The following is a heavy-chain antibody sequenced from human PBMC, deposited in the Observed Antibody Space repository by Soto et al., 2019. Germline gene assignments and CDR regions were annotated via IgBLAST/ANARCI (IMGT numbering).Heavy chain of an antibody. J-gene: IGHJ5*02. V-gene: IGHV2-5*05. CDR2: IYWDDDN. D-gene: IGHD4-17*01. Sequence: QITLKESGPTLVKPTQTLTLTCTFSGFSLTTSGVGVGWIRQPPGKALEWLALIYWDDDNRYGPSLKSRHTITKDPSKNQVVLTMSNIDPAEAASFICAHWSTTVTCWFDPWGQGSLVTVSS. CDR3: AHWSTTVTCWFDP. CDR1: GFSLTTSGVG.